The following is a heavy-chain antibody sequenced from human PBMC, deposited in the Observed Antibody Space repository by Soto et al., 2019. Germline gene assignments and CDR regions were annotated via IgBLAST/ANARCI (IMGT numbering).Heavy chain of an antibody. CDR3: ACLGRVASAAPGGDY. Sequence: QVQLVESGGGVVQPGRSLRLSCAASGFTFSNYGMHWVRQAPGKGLEWVAVIWYDGSSQYYADSVKGRFTISRDNSKNTLFLQMNSLRAEDTAVCFCACLGRVASAAPGGDYWGQGTLVTASS. D-gene: IGHD2-2*01. CDR1: GFTFSNYG. CDR2: IWYDGSSQ. V-gene: IGHV3-33*01. J-gene: IGHJ4*02.